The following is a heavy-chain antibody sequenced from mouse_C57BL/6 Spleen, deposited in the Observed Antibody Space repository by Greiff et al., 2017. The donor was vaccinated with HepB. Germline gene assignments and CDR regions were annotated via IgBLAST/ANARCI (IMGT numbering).Heavy chain of an antibody. CDR1: GFTFSDYG. CDR2: ISSGSSTI. Sequence: EVQGVESGGGLVKPGGSLKLSCAASGFTFSDYGMHWVRQAPEKGLEWVAYISSGSSTIYYADTVKGRFTISRDNAKNTLFLQMTSLRSEDTAMYYCARRDYYGSSSHWYFDVWGTGTTVTVSS. CDR3: ARRDYYGSSSHWYFDV. J-gene: IGHJ1*03. D-gene: IGHD1-1*01. V-gene: IGHV5-17*01.